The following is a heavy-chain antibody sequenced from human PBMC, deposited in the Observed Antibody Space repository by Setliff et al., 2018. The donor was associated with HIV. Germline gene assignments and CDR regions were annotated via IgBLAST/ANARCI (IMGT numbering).Heavy chain of an antibody. J-gene: IGHJ4*02. Sequence: VASVKVSCKVSGFTLTELSMHWVRQAPGKGLEWMGSFNPEDGKTIYAQKFQGRVTMIEDTSTDTAYMELSSLRSEDTAVYYCTTGLPLFCSGGSCLFDFWGQGTLVTVSS. CDR1: GFTLTELS. D-gene: IGHD2-15*01. CDR2: FNPEDGKT. V-gene: IGHV1-24*01. CDR3: TTGLPLFCSGGSCLFDF.